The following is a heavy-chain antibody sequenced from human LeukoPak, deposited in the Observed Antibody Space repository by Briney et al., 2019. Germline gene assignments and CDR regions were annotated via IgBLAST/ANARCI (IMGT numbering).Heavy chain of an antibody. Sequence: LSGRSLRLSCAASGLTFSSYGMHWVRQAPGKGLEWVAVISYDGTIRNYADSVKGRFTISRDNSKNTLYLQMNSLRVEDTAVYYCARDDSAMFPDCWGQGTLVTVSS. D-gene: IGHD5-18*01. J-gene: IGHJ4*02. CDR1: GLTFSSYG. CDR3: ARDDSAMFPDC. V-gene: IGHV3-30*03. CDR2: ISYDGTIR.